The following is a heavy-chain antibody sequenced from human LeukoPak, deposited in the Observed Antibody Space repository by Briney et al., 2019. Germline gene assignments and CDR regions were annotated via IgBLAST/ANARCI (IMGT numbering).Heavy chain of an antibody. CDR3: ARGLLIAVAGTDPSFGY. CDR1: GGSISSYY. V-gene: IGHV4-59*12. Sequence: SETLSLTCTVSGGSISSYYWSWIRQPPGKGLEWIGYIYYSGSTNYNPSLKSRVTISVDTSKNQFSLKLSSVTAADTAVYYCARGLLIAVAGTDPSFGYWGQGTLVTVSS. D-gene: IGHD6-19*01. CDR2: IYYSGST. J-gene: IGHJ4*02.